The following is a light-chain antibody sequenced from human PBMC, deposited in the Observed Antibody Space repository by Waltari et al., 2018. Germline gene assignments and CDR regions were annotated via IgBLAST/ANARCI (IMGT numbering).Light chain of an antibody. CDR2: DVR. Sequence: QSALTPPASVSASPGQSIPISCSGTSSDVGAYNLVSWYRQYPGKAPQLLIYDVRTRPSGISDRFSGDKSDNTASLTISGLRAEDEADYYCSSYTLTDTRVFGGGT. CDR1: SSDVGAYNL. CDR3: SSYTLTDTRV. J-gene: IGLJ3*02. V-gene: IGLV2-14*01.